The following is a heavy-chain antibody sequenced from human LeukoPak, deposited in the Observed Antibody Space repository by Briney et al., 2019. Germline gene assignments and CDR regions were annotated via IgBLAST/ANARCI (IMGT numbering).Heavy chain of an antibody. J-gene: IGHJ4*02. CDR2: ISAYNGNT. Sequence: ASVKVSCKASGYTFTSYGISWVRQAPGQGLEWMGWISAYNGNTNYAQKLQGRVTMTTDTSTSTAYMELRSLKSDDTAVYYCASTLVLGGFLDYWGQGTLVTVSS. D-gene: IGHD4/OR15-4a*01. CDR1: GYTFTSYG. CDR3: ASTLVLGGFLDY. V-gene: IGHV1-18*01.